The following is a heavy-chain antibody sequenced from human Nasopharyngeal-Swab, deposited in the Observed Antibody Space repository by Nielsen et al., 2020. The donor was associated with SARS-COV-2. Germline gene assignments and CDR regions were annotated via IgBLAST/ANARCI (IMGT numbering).Heavy chain of an antibody. J-gene: IGHJ4*02. D-gene: IGHD3-9*01. V-gene: IGHV4-61*02. Sequence: SETLSLTCTVSGGSISSGSYYWSWIRQPAGKGLEWIGRIYTSGSTNYNPSLKSRVTISVDTSKNQFPLKLSSVTAADTAVYYCARDIGYAGYLDYWGQGTLVTVSS. CDR1: GGSISSGSYY. CDR2: IYTSGST. CDR3: ARDIGYAGYLDY.